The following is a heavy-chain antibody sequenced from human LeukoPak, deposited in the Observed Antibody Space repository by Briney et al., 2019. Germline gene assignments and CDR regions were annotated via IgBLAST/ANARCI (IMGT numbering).Heavy chain of an antibody. CDR1: GFTFSSYA. CDR2: ISGSGGST. V-gene: IGHV3-23*01. Sequence: PGGSLRLSCAASGFTFSSYAMSWVRQAPGKGLEWVSAISGSGGSTYYEDSVKGRFTISRDNSKNTVYLEMNSLRVEDTATYYCARGGAFDVWGQGTMVTVS. CDR3: ARGGAFDV. J-gene: IGHJ3*01.